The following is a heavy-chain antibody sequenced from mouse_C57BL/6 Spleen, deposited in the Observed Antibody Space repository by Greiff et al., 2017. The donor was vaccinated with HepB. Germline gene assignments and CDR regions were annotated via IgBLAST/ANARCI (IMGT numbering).Heavy chain of an antibody. Sequence: EVHLLESGGGLVKPGGSLKLSCAASGFTFSSYTMSWVRQTPEKRLEWVATISGGGGNTYYPDSVKGRFTISRDNAKNTLYLQMSSLRSEDTALYYCARQGSNYPFAYWGQGTLVTVSA. CDR2: ISGGGGNT. D-gene: IGHD2-5*01. CDR1: GFTFSSYT. J-gene: IGHJ3*01. V-gene: IGHV5-9*01. CDR3: ARQGSNYPFAY.